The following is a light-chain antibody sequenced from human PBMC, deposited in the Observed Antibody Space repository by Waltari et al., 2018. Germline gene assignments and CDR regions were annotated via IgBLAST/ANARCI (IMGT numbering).Light chain of an antibody. CDR2: GNS. J-gene: IGLJ2*01. Sequence: QSVLTQPPSVSGAPGQRVTISCTGSSSNIGAGYDVHWYQQLPGTAPKRLIDGNSERPSGVPDRCSGSKSGTSASLAITGLQAEDEADYYCQSYDSSLSGHVVFGGGTKLTVL. CDR1: SSNIGAGYD. V-gene: IGLV1-40*01. CDR3: QSYDSSLSGHVV.